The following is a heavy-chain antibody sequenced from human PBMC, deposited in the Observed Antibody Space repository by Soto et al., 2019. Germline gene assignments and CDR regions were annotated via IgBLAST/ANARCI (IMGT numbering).Heavy chain of an antibody. CDR2: VYYRSKWFH. Sequence: SQTLSLTCVISGDSVSSNGACWNWIRQSPSRGLQWLGRVYYRSKWFHDYAASVESRMAINPDTSRNQFSLQLNYVTPEDTAVYYCARVHCSAGTCLDGLDFWGQGTTVTVSS. CDR1: GDSVSSNGAC. J-gene: IGHJ6*02. V-gene: IGHV6-1*01. D-gene: IGHD2-15*01. CDR3: ARVHCSAGTCLDGLDF.